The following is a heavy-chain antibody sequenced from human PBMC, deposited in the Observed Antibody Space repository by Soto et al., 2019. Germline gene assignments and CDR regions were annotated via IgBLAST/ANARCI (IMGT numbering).Heavy chain of an antibody. D-gene: IGHD6-13*01. Sequence: QVQLQQWGAGLLKPSETLSLTCAVYGGSFSGYYWSWIRQPPGKGLEWNGEINHSGSTNYNPSFKSRVTISVDTSKIQFSLKLSSVTAADTAVYYCARRSYSRTPFQHWGQGTLVTVSS. CDR2: INHSGST. V-gene: IGHV4-34*01. CDR3: ARRSYSRTPFQH. J-gene: IGHJ1*01. CDR1: GGSFSGYY.